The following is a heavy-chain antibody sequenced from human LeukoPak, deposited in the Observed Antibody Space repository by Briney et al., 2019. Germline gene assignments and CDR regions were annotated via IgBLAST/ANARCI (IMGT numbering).Heavy chain of an antibody. CDR3: ARARRDIGYDGWFDP. CDR2: INPNSGNT. D-gene: IGHD5-12*01. J-gene: IGHJ5*02. CDR1: GFTFTDFY. Sequence: GASVKVSCKTSGFTFTDFYIHWVRQAPGQGLEWMGWINPNSGNTNSAQKFQGRVAMTRDTSISTAYMELTSLRSDNTAIYYCARARRDIGYDGWFDPWGQGTLVTVSS. V-gene: IGHV1-2*02.